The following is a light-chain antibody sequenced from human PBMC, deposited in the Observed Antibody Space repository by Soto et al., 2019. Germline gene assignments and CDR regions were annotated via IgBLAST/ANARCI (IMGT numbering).Light chain of an antibody. CDR2: GAS. CDR3: HQYDSWT. CDR1: QSFNSIY. J-gene: IGKJ1*01. V-gene: IGKV3-20*01. Sequence: EILLTQSPGTLSLSPGERATLSCRASQSFNSIYLAWYQQKPGQAPRLLIYGASSRATGIPDRFSGSGSGTGFTLTISRLEPEDFAVYYCHQYDSWTFGQGTKVDIK.